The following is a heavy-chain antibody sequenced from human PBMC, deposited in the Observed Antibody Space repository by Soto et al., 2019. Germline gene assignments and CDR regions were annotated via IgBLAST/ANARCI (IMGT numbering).Heavy chain of an antibody. D-gene: IGHD5-12*01. CDR3: ARDTGATGDYFDY. J-gene: IGHJ4*02. CDR2: INAGNGNT. V-gene: IGHV1-3*01. Sequence: ASVKVSCKASGYTFTSYAMHWVRQAPGQRLEWMGWINAGNGNTKYSQKFQGRVTITRDTSASTAYMELSSLRSEDTAVYYCARDTGATGDYFDYWGQGTLVTVSS. CDR1: GYTFTSYA.